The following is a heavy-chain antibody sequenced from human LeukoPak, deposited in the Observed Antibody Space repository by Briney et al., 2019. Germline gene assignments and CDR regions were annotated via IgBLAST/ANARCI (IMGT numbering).Heavy chain of an antibody. CDR3: ARDKSGRFDY. Sequence: ASLKLSCKPSGYTFTANGISWVRQAPGEGLEWRGGISANSGKTNYAPRFQGRVTMTRETSSSTVYMELRCLRADDTAVYFCARDKSGRFDYWGQEALVSVAS. D-gene: IGHD3-3*01. CDR1: GYTFTANG. CDR2: ISANSGKT. V-gene: IGHV1-18*01. J-gene: IGHJ4*02.